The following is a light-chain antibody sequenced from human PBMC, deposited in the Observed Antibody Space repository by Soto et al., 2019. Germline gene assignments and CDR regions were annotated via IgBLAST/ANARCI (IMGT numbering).Light chain of an antibody. V-gene: IGLV2-8*01. CDR2: EVS. J-gene: IGLJ2*01. CDR3: SSYAGSNNFVV. Sequence: SVLTQPPSASGSPGRSVTISCTGTSSDVGGYNYVSWYQQHPGKAPKLMIYEVSKRPSGVPDRFSGSKSGNTASLTVSGLQAEDEADYYCSSYAGSNNFVVFGGGTKVTLL. CDR1: SSDVGGYNY.